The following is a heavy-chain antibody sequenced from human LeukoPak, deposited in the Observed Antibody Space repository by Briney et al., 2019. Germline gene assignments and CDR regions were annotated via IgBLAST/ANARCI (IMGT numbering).Heavy chain of an antibody. Sequence: GRSLRLSCAASGFTFSSYGMHWVRQAPGKGLEWVAVISYDGSNKYYADSVKGRFTISRDNSKNTLYLQMNSLRAEDTAVHYCAKDPRGYSYGGIDYWGQGTLVTVSS. D-gene: IGHD5-18*01. CDR1: GFTFSSYG. V-gene: IGHV3-30*18. CDR3: AKDPRGYSYGGIDY. CDR2: ISYDGSNK. J-gene: IGHJ4*02.